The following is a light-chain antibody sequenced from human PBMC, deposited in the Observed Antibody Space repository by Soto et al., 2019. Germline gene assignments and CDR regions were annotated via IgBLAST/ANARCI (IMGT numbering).Light chain of an antibody. CDR3: CSYAGSYV. V-gene: IGLV2-11*01. CDR2: DVS. CDR1: SSDVGGYNY. J-gene: IGLJ1*01. Sequence: QSALTQPRSVSGSPGQSVTISCTGTSSDVGGYNYVSWYQQHPGKAPKLMIYDVSKRPSGVPDRFSGPKSGNTASLTISGLQAEDEADYYCCSYAGSYVFGTGTKVT.